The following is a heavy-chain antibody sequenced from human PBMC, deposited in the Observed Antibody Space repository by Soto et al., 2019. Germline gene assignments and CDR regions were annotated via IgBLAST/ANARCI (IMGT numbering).Heavy chain of an antibody. J-gene: IGHJ6*03. D-gene: IGHD1-26*01. Sequence: SETLSLTCAVYGGSFSGYYWSWIRQPPGKGLEWIGEINHSGSTNYNPSLKSRVTISVDTSKNQFSLKLSSVTAADTAVYYCARKKGEAGLYYYYYMAVWGKGTTVTVSS. CDR1: GGSFSGYY. CDR3: ARKKGEAGLYYYYYMAV. V-gene: IGHV4-34*01. CDR2: INHSGST.